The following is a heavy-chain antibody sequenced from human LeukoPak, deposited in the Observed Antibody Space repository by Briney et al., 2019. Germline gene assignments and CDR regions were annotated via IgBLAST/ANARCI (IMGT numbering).Heavy chain of an antibody. D-gene: IGHD2-2*01. CDR3: ARDLRPAGYCSSTSCPSPPTDYFDY. CDR1: GFTVSSSY. V-gene: IGHV3-53*01. J-gene: IGHJ4*02. Sequence: GGSLRLSCAASGFTVSSSYMSWVRQAPGKGLEWVSIIYNGGSTYYADSVKGRFTISRDNAKNTLYLQMNSLRAEDTAVYYCARDLRPAGYCSSTSCPSPPTDYFDYWGQGTLVTVSS. CDR2: IYNGGST.